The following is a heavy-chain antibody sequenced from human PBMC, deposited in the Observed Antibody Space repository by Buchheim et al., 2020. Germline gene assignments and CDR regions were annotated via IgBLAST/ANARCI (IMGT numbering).Heavy chain of an antibody. V-gene: IGHV5-10-1*03. CDR1: GYSFTSYW. Sequence: EVQLVQSGAEVKKPGESLRISCKGSGYSFTSYWISWVRQMPGKGLEWMGRIDPSDSYTNYSPSFQSHVTISADKSIGTTYPQWSSLKASDTAMYYCARSSGVYYDSSGYYYWGQGTL. D-gene: IGHD3-22*01. J-gene: IGHJ4*02. CDR3: ARSSGVYYDSSGYYY. CDR2: IDPSDSYT.